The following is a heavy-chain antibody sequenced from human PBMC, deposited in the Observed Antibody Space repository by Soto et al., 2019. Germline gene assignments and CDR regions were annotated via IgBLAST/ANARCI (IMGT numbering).Heavy chain of an antibody. J-gene: IGHJ4*02. Sequence: SETLSLTCTVSGGSISGSYWSWIRQPPGKGLEWMGYLHSNGRTNYNPSLNSRVTMSLDTSKNQFSLKLISVTAADTAVYFCARDRSPGGPPVAGDAEFDYRGQGALVTVSS. D-gene: IGHD6-19*01. CDR1: GGSISGSY. V-gene: IGHV4-59*01. CDR3: ARDRSPGGPPVAGDAEFDY. CDR2: LHSNGRT.